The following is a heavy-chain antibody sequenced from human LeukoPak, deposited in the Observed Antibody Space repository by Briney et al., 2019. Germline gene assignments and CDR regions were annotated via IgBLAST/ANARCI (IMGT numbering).Heavy chain of an antibody. Sequence: KAGQCLKISCKVSGYTSASFWTGWVSHMARKGLEWMGSIYPADSDTRYSPSFQGQVTISADKSTSTAYLQWSTLKASDTAIYYCARQSAAAQYTNWFDPWGQGTLVTVSS. V-gene: IGHV5-51*01. D-gene: IGHD2-2*01. CDR2: IYPADSDT. J-gene: IGHJ5*02. CDR1: GYTSASFW. CDR3: ARQSAAAQYTNWFDP.